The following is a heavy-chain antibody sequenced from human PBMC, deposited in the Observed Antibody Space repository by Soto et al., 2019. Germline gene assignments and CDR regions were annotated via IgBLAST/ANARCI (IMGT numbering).Heavy chain of an antibody. CDR1: GGTFSSYT. CDR2: IIPILGIA. V-gene: IGHV1-69*04. D-gene: IGHD2-2*01. Sequence: AASVKVSCKASGGTFSSYTISWVRQAPGQGLEWMGRIIPILGIANYAQKFQGRVTITADKSTSTAYMELSSLRSEDTAVYYCARDAVPAASYYYYYYGMDVWGQGTTVTVSS. CDR3: ARDAVPAASYYYYYYGMDV. J-gene: IGHJ6*02.